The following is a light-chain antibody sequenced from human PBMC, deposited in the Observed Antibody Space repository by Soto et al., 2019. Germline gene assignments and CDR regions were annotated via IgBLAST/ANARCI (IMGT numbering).Light chain of an antibody. CDR2: ELS. CDR3: SSYTSSSTVV. J-gene: IGLJ2*01. V-gene: IGLV2-14*01. Sequence: QSVLTQPASVSGSPGQSITISCTGTSSDLGSYDYASWYQHHPGKAPKLLIYELSNRPSGVSNRFSGSKSGNTASLTISGLQAEDEADYYCSSYTSSSTVVFGGGTKVTVL. CDR1: SSDLGSYDY.